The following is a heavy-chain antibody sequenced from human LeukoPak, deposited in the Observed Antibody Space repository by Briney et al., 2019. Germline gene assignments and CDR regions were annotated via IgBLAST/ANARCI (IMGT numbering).Heavy chain of an antibody. J-gene: IGHJ3*02. CDR2: ISSYSSDI. D-gene: IGHD2-21*01. Sequence: GGSLRLSCAASGFTFSNYAMNWVRQAPGKGLEWLSYISSYSSDIYYADSVKGRFTISRGNAKNSLYLQMNSLGDEDTAVYYCARDESGDNDAFDIWGQGTMVTVSS. V-gene: IGHV3-21*01. CDR1: GFTFSNYA. CDR3: ARDESGDNDAFDI.